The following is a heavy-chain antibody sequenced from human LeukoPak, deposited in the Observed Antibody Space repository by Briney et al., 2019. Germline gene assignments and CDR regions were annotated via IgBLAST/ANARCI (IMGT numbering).Heavy chain of an antibody. D-gene: IGHD3-22*01. CDR3: ARVDVQYYCDSSGYQFDP. CDR1: GFTFSSYS. V-gene: IGHV3-21*01. CDR2: ISSSSSYI. J-gene: IGHJ5*02. Sequence: NPGGSLRLSCAASGFTFSSYSMNWVRQAPGKGLEWVSSISSSSSYIYYADSVKGRFTISRDNAKDSLYLQMNSLRAEDTAVYYCARVDVQYYCDSSGYQFDPWGQGTLVTVSS.